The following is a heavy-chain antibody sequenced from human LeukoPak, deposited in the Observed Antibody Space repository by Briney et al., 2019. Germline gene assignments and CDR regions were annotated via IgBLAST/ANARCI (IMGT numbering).Heavy chain of an antibody. J-gene: IGHJ4*02. Sequence: PSETLSLTCAVSGGSISSSNWWSWVRQPPGKGLEWIGEIYHSGSTNYNPSLKSRVTISVDKSKNQFSLKLSSVTAADTAVYYCARDGGRGYYDSSGYLAYFDYWGQGTLVTVSS. CDR1: GGSISSSNW. V-gene: IGHV4-4*02. D-gene: IGHD3-22*01. CDR2: IYHSGST. CDR3: ARDGGRGYYDSSGYLAYFDY.